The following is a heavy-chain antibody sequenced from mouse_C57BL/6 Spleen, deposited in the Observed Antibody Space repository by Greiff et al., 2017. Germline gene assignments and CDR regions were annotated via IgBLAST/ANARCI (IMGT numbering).Heavy chain of an antibody. D-gene: IGHD3-3*01. CDR3: TRGGGTLFAY. CDR1: GYTFTDYQ. CDR2: IDPETGGT. V-gene: IGHV1-15*01. Sequence: QVQLKQSGAELVRPGASVTLSCKASGYTFTDYQMHWVKQTPVHGLEWIGAIDPETGGTAYNQKFKGKAILTADKSSSTAYMELRSLTSEDSAVYYCTRGGGTLFAYWGQGTLVTVSA. J-gene: IGHJ3*01.